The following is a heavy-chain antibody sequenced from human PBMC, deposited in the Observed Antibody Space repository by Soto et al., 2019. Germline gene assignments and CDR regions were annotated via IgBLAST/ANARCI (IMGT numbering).Heavy chain of an antibody. CDR3: ARDLAKGGGSEGFDY. Sequence: ASVKVSCKASGYTFTVYYMHWVRQAPGQGLEWMGWINPKSGGTMYPQKFQGRVTMTWDTSISTAYMALTRLRSDDTAVYYCARDLAKGGGSEGFDYWGQGTMVTVYS. CDR1: GYTFTVYY. V-gene: IGHV1-2*02. CDR2: INPKSGGT. J-gene: IGHJ4*02. D-gene: IGHD1-26*01.